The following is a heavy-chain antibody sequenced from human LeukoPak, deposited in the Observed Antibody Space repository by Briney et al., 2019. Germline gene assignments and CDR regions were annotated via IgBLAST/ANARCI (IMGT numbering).Heavy chain of an antibody. CDR1: GFTFSSYS. D-gene: IGHD5-12*01. CDR3: AREGGYNYAFDI. J-gene: IGHJ3*02. CDR2: ISSSSSYI. V-gene: IGHV3-21*01. Sequence: PGGSLRLSCAASGFTFSSYSMNWVRQAPGKGLEWVSSISSSSSYIYYADSVKGRFTISRDNAKNSPYLQMNSLRAEDTAVYYCAREGGYNYAFDIWGQGTMVTVSS.